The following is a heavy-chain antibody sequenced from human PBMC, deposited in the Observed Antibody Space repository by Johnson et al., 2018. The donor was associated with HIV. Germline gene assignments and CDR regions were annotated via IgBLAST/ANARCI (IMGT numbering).Heavy chain of an antibody. Sequence: VQLVESGGGLVQPGGSLRLSCAASGFIISSYWMSWVRQAPGKGLEWVANIKQDGSEKYYVDSLKGRFTISSDNAKNSLYRQINSLRAEDTAVYYCARGGGDKSPWRAFDIWGQGTVVTVSS. CDR3: ARGGGDKSPWRAFDI. J-gene: IGHJ3*02. V-gene: IGHV3-7*05. CDR2: IKQDGSEK. CDR1: GFIISSYW. D-gene: IGHD2-21*02.